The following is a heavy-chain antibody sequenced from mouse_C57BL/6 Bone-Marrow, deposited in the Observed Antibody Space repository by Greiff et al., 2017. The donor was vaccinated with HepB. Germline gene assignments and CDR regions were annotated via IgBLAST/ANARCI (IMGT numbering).Heavy chain of an antibody. V-gene: IGHV1-54*01. J-gene: IGHJ1*03. CDR3: ARPGDFDV. CDR2: INPGSGGT. Sequence: QVQLQQSGAELVRPGTSVKVSCKASGYAFTNYLIEWVKQRPGQGLEWIGVINPGSGGTNYNEKFKGKATLTADKSSSTAYMQLSSLTSEDSAVYFCARPGDFDVWGTGTTVTVSS. CDR1: GYAFTNYL.